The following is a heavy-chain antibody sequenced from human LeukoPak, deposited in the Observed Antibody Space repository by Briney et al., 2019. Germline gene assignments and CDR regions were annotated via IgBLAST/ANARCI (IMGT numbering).Heavy chain of an antibody. D-gene: IGHD3-16*01. J-gene: IGHJ5*02. CDR1: GFTFSSYW. CDR2: IYHSGST. V-gene: IGHV4-4*02. CDR3: ARGLMLLRPKYHRFDP. Sequence: GSLRLSCAASGFTFSSYWMSWVRQAPGKGLEWIGEIYHSGSTNYNPSLKSRVTISVDKSKNQFSLKLSSVTAADTAVYYCARGLMLLRPKYHRFDPWGQGTLVTVSS.